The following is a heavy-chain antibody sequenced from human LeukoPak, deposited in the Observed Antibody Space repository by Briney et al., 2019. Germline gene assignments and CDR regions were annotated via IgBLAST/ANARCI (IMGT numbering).Heavy chain of an antibody. Sequence: GGSLRLSCAASGFTFSSYAMHWVRQAPGKGLEWVAVISYDGSNNYYADSVKGRLTISRDNAKNSLYLQMNSLRAEDTAVYYCARGGAAPDYWGQGTLVTVSS. D-gene: IGHD1-26*01. CDR2: ISYDGSNN. V-gene: IGHV3-30-3*01. J-gene: IGHJ4*02. CDR3: ARGGAAPDY. CDR1: GFTFSSYA.